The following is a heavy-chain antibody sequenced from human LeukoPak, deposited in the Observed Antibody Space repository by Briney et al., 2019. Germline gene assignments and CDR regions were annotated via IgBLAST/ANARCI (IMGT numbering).Heavy chain of an antibody. V-gene: IGHV4-34*01. J-gene: IGHJ4*02. CDR1: GGSFSGYY. CDR2: INHSGST. CDR3: ARGSSYHWPIWGGSRPGVLDY. D-gene: IGHD6-13*01. Sequence: SETLSLTCAVYGGSFSGYYWSWIRQPPGKGLEWIGEINHSGSTNYNPSLKSRVTISVDTSKNQFSLKLSSVTAADTAVYYCARGSSYHWPIWGGSRPGVLDYWGQGTLVTVSS.